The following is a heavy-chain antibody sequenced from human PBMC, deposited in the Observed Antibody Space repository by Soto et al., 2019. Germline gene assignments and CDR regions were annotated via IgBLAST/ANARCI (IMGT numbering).Heavy chain of an antibody. CDR3: ARVLFHGHYGARYGMDV. CDR2: INHSGST. V-gene: IGHV4-34*02. J-gene: IGHJ6*02. Sequence: QLQLQQWGAGLLKPSETLSLTCAVYVGSFSGYYWSWIRQSPGKGLEWIGEINHSGSTNYNPSLKNRLTISADTSKNQFSLRLTYAAAADTAVYFCARVLFHGHYGARYGMDVWGQGTTVTVS. CDR1: VGSFSGYY. D-gene: IGHD4-17*01.